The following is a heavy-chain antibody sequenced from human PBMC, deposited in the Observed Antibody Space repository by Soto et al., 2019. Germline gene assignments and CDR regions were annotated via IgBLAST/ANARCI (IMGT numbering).Heavy chain of an antibody. D-gene: IGHD2-8*01. CDR2: ISYDGSNK. J-gene: IGHJ4*02. Sequence: QVQLVESGGGVVQPGRSLRLSCAASGFTFSSYGMHWVRQAPGKGLEWVAVISYDGSNKYYADSVKGRFTISRDNSKNTLYLQMNSLRAEGTAVYYCAKGALYTDPHHFDYWGQGTLVTVSS. V-gene: IGHV3-30*18. CDR3: AKGALYTDPHHFDY. CDR1: GFTFSSYG.